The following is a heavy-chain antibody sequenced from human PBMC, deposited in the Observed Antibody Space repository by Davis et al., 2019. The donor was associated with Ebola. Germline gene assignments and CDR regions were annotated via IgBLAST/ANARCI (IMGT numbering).Heavy chain of an antibody. J-gene: IGHJ4*02. D-gene: IGHD1-26*01. V-gene: IGHV3-21*06. Sequence: WGSLRLSCAASGFTFSSYSMNWVRQAPGKGLEWVSSISSSSSYIYYADSVKGRFTISRDNVKNSLYLQMDSLRAEDTAVYYCARWASVGYWGQGTLVTVSS. CDR1: GFTFSSYS. CDR3: ARWASVGY. CDR2: ISSSSSYI.